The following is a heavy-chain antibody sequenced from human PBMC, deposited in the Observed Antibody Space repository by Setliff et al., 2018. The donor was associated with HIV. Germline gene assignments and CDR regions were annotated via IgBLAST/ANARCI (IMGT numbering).Heavy chain of an antibody. CDR2: IYYSGSA. Sequence: SETLSLTCIVSGVTISSGGYYWSWVRQHPGKGLEWIGYIYYSGSAYYNPSLQNRIDISVDASTNQFSLKLTSVTAADTAVYYCAMAEADRGVYYLDYWGQGTLVTSPQ. J-gene: IGHJ4*01. V-gene: IGHV4-31*03. CDR1: GVTISSGGYY. D-gene: IGHD6-19*01. CDR3: AMAEADRGVYYLDY.